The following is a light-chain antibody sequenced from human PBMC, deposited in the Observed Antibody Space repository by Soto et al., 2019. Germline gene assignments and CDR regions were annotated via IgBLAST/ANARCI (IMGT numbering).Light chain of an antibody. Sequence: EIVLTQSPGTLSLSPRERATLSCRASQSVSSNYLAWYQQNPGQAPKLLIYGASSRATGIPDRFSGSGSGTDFTLTISRLEPEDFAVYYCQQYGSSRWTFGQGTKVEIK. J-gene: IGKJ1*01. CDR3: QQYGSSRWT. CDR1: QSVSSNY. CDR2: GAS. V-gene: IGKV3-20*01.